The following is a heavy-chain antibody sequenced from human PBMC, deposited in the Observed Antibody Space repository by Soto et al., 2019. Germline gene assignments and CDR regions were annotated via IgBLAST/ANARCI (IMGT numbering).Heavy chain of an antibody. CDR2: ISAYNGNT. Sequence: QVQLVQSGAEVKKPGASVKVSCKASGYTFTSYGISWVRQAPGQGLEWMGWISAYNGNTNYAQKVQGRVTMTTDTATRTAYMELRSLRSDDTAVYYCARHRYYYDSSGYRPFDYWGQGTLVTVSS. J-gene: IGHJ4*02. V-gene: IGHV1-18*01. CDR3: ARHRYYYDSSGYRPFDY. CDR1: GYTFTSYG. D-gene: IGHD3-22*01.